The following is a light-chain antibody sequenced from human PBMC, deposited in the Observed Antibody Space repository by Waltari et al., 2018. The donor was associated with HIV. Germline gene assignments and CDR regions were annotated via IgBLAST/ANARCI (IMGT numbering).Light chain of an antibody. J-gene: IGKJ4*01. CDR3: QQRSKG. V-gene: IGKV3-11*01. Sequence: EIVLTQSPATLSLSPGERATLSCRASQSVSGYLAWYQQKPGQAPRLLIYDASNRATGVPARFSGSGSGTDFTLTISSLEPEDFAVYYCQQRSKGFGGGTKVEIK. CDR1: QSVSGY. CDR2: DAS.